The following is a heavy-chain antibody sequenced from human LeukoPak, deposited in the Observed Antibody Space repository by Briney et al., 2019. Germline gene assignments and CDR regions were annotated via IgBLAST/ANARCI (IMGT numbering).Heavy chain of an antibody. CDR1: GFDFSSYA. Sequence: GGSLRLSCAASGFDFSSYAMSWVRQAPGKGLEWVAVIWNDGSNNYYADSVKGRFTISRDNSKNTLYLQMNSLRAEDTAVYYCAKDAQRGFDYSNSLEYWGQGTLVTVSS. V-gene: IGHV3-33*06. CDR3: AKDAQRGFDYSNSLEY. D-gene: IGHD4-11*01. J-gene: IGHJ4*02. CDR2: IWNDGSNN.